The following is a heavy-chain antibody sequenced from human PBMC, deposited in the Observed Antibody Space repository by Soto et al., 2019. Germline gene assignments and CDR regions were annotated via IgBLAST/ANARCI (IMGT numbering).Heavy chain of an antibody. V-gene: IGHV1-69*01. CDR1: GGTFSSYA. Sequence: QVQLVQSGAEVKKPGSSMKVSCKASGGTFSSYAISWVRQAPGQGLEWMGGIIPIFGTANYAQKFQGRVTITADESTSTAYMELSSLRSEDTAVYYCARDLAHSSSPVPYYFDYWGQGTLVTVSS. D-gene: IGHD6-6*01. CDR2: IIPIFGTA. J-gene: IGHJ4*02. CDR3: ARDLAHSSSPVPYYFDY.